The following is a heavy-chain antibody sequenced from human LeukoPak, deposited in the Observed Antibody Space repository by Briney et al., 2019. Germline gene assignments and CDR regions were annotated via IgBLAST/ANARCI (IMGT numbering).Heavy chain of an antibody. CDR3: ARGGGYSYGYYFDY. D-gene: IGHD5-18*01. Sequence: PSETLSLTCAVYGGSFSGYYWSWIRQPPGKGLEWLGEINHSGSTNYNPSLKSRVTISVDTSKNQFSLKLSSVTAADTAVYYCARGGGYSYGYYFDYWGQGTLVTVSS. V-gene: IGHV4-34*01. CDR2: INHSGST. CDR1: GGSFSGYY. J-gene: IGHJ4*02.